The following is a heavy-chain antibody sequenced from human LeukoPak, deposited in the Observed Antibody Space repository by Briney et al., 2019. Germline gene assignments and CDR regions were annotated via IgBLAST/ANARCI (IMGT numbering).Heavy chain of an antibody. CDR1: GFTFSSYA. V-gene: IGHV3-23*01. J-gene: IGHJ1*01. Sequence: GGSRRLSCAASGFTFSSYAMSWVRQAPGKGLEWVSAISGSGVSTYYADSVKGRFTISRDNSKNTVFLHMNSLRAEDTAVYYCAKEAYSNYVYFHRWGQGTLVTVSS. D-gene: IGHD4-11*01. CDR3: AKEAYSNYVYFHR. CDR2: ISGSGVST.